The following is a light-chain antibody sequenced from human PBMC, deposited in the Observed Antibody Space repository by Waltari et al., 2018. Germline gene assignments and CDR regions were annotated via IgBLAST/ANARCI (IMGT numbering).Light chain of an antibody. Sequence: EIVLTQSPVTLSLSPGERATLSCRASQSVSSYLAWYQQKPGQAPRLLIYDASNGATGIPARFSGSGSGTDFTLTISSLEPEDFAVYYCQQRSNWPGTFGPGTKVDIK. CDR2: DAS. V-gene: IGKV3-11*01. CDR3: QQRSNWPGT. CDR1: QSVSSY. J-gene: IGKJ3*01.